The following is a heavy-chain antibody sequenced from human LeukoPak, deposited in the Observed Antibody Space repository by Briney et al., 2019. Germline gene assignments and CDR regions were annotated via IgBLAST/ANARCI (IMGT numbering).Heavy chain of an antibody. J-gene: IGHJ3*02. CDR3: ARPVGSSSWYLSAFDI. CDR1: GYTFTSYG. D-gene: IGHD6-13*01. Sequence: ASVKVSCKASGYTFTSYGISWVRQAPGQGLEWMGWTSAYNGNTNYAQKLQGRVTMTTDTSTSTAYMELRSLRSDDTAVYYCARPVGSSSWYLSAFDIWGQGTMVTVSS. V-gene: IGHV1-18*01. CDR2: TSAYNGNT.